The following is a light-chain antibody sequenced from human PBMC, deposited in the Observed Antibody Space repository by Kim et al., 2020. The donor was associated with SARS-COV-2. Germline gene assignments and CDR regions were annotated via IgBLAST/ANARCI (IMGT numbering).Light chain of an antibody. J-gene: IGKJ1*01. V-gene: IGKV3-15*01. Sequence: EIVMTQSPATLSVSPGERATLSCRASQSVSSNLAWYQQKPGQAPRLLFYGASTRATGIPARFSGSGSGTEFTLTISSLQSEDFAVYYCQQYNNWQTFGQGTKVDIK. CDR3: QQYNNWQT. CDR1: QSVSSN. CDR2: GAS.